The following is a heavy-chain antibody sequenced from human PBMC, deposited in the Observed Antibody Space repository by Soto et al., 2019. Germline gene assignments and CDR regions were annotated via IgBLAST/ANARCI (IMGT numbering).Heavy chain of an antibody. CDR2: IYYSGST. CDR1: GVSISSYY. V-gene: IGHV4-59*08. CDR3: ARTTPITSADMDV. J-gene: IGHJ6*03. D-gene: IGHD1-26*01. Sequence: PSETLSLTCTVSGVSISSYYWSWIRQPPGKGLEWIGYIYYSGSTNYNPSLKSRVTISVDTSKNQLSLKLSSVTAADTAVYYCARTTPITSADMDVWGKGTTVTVS.